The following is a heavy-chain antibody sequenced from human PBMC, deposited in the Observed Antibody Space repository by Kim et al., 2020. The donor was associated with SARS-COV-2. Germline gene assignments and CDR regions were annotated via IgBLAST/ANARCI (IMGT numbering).Heavy chain of an antibody. CDR3: TTDPKYYYGSGRPFDI. CDR2: IKSRADGGTT. CDR1: GFTFSNAW. Sequence: GGSLRLSCAASGFTFSNAWMSWVRQAPGKGLEWVGRIKSRADGGTTDYVAPVKGRFTISRDDPKNTLYLQMNSLKIEDTAVYYCTTDPKYYYGSGRPFDIWGQGTMVTVSS. D-gene: IGHD3-10*01. J-gene: IGHJ3*02. V-gene: IGHV3-15*01.